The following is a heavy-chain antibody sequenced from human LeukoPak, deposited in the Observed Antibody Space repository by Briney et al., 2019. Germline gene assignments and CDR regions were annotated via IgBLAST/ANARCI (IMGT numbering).Heavy chain of an antibody. CDR3: ARDRAAADGFDY. V-gene: IGHV1-2*02. J-gene: IGHJ4*02. D-gene: IGHD6-13*01. CDR2: INPNSGGT. Sequence: ASVKVSCKASGYTFTGYYMHWVRQAPGQGLEWMGWINPNSGGTNYAQKFQGRVTMTRDTSISTAYMELSRLRSGDTAVYYRARDRAAADGFDYWGQGTLVTVSS. CDR1: GYTFTGYY.